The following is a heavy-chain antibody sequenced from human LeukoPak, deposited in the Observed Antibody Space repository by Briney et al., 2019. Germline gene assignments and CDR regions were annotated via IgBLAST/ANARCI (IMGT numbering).Heavy chain of an antibody. CDR2: IYTSGST. D-gene: IGHD5-24*01. CDR1: GGSISSGSYY. CDR3: ARSGDGSFDY. Sequence: PSQTLSLTCTVSGGSISSGSYYWSWIRQPAGKGLEWIGRIYTSGSTNYNPSLKSRVTISVDTSKNQFSLKLSSVTAADTAVYYCARSGDGSFDYWGQGTLVTVSS. J-gene: IGHJ4*02. V-gene: IGHV4-61*02.